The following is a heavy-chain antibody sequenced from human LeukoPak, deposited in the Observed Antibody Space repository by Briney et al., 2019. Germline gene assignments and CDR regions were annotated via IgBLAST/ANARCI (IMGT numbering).Heavy chain of an antibody. CDR1: GYTFTSYG. V-gene: IGHV1-18*04. CDR2: ISAYNGNT. J-gene: IGHJ6*04. D-gene: IGHD3-9*01. CDR3: AKDSLLRYFDWFPLGMDV. Sequence: ASVKVSCKASGYTFTSYGISWVRQAPGQGLEWMGWISAYNGNTNYAQKLQGRVTMTTDTSTSTAYMELRSLRSDDTAVYYRAKDSLLRYFDWFPLGMDVWGKGTTVTVSS.